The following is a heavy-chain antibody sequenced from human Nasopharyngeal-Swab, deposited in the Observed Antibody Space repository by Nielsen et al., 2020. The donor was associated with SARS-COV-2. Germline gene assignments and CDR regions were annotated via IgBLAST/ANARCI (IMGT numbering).Heavy chain of an antibody. CDR3: ARGGYRDYDYAY. Sequence: GRQAPGKGLEWVSSISRNSDYILYADSVKGRFTISRDNAKNSLFLQMNSLRADDTAVYYCARGGYRDYDYAYWGQGTLVTVSS. D-gene: IGHD5-12*01. J-gene: IGHJ4*02. V-gene: IGHV3-21*01. CDR2: ISRNSDYI.